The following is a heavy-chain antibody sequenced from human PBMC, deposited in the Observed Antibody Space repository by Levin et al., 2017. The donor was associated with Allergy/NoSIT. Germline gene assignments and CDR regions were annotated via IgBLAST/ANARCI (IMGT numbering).Heavy chain of an antibody. Sequence: ASVKVSCKASGYTFTSYDINWVRQATGQGLEWMGWMNPNSGNTGYAQKFQGRVTMTRNTSISTAYMELSSLRSEDTAVYYCARGSEMATIFGFISRDYYFDYWGQGTLVTVSS. D-gene: IGHD5-24*01. J-gene: IGHJ4*02. CDR2: MNPNSGNT. CDR1: GYTFTSYD. V-gene: IGHV1-8*01. CDR3: ARGSEMATIFGFISRDYYFDY.